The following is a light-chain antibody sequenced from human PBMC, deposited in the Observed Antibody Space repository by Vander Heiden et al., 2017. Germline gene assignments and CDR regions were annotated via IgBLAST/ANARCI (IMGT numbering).Light chain of an antibody. CDR2: KAS. Sequence: DIQMTQSPSTLSASVGDRVTITCRASQSISSWLAWYQQKPGKAPKLLIYKASSLESGVPSRFSGSGSGTEFTLTISSLQPDDFATYYCQQYNSYQETFGRGTKVXIK. V-gene: IGKV1-5*03. CDR3: QQYNSYQET. J-gene: IGKJ1*01. CDR1: QSISSW.